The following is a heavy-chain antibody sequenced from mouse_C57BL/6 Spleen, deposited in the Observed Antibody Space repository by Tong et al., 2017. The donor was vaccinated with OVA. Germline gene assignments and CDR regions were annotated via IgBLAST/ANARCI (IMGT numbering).Heavy chain of an antibody. J-gene: IGHJ1*03. Sequence: VQLQESGPGLVQPSQSLSITCTVSGFSLTSYGVHWVRQSPGKGLEWLGVIWGDGSTNYHSALISRLSISKDNSKSQVFLKMNSLQTDDTAMYYCARHLKYGSSWYFDVWGTGTTVTVSS. D-gene: IGHD1-1*01. CDR1: GFSLTSYG. CDR3: ARHLKYGSSWYFDV. V-gene: IGHV2-6*01. CDR2: IWGDGST.